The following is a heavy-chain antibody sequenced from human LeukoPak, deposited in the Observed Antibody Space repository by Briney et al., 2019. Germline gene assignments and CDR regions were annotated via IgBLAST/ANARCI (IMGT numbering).Heavy chain of an antibody. D-gene: IGHD3-22*01. V-gene: IGHV1-18*01. CDR3: ARRVYYYDSSGYYYYYYMDV. J-gene: IGHJ6*03. CDR1: GYTFTSFV. Sequence: GASVKVSCKASGYTFTSFVISWVRQAPGQGLEWMGWISPYEGNTNYAQKFQGRVTMTTDTSTSTAYMELRSLRSEDTAVYYCARRVYYYDSSGYYYYYYMDVWGKGTTVTVSS. CDR2: ISPYEGNT.